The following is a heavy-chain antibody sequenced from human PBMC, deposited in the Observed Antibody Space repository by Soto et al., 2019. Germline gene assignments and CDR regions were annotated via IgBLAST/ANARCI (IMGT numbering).Heavy chain of an antibody. CDR3: ARGFDTTLGVY. J-gene: IGHJ4*02. CDR1: GGSISSGGYS. D-gene: IGHD3-16*01. V-gene: IGHV4-30-4*07. Sequence: TSETLSLTCAVSGGSISSGGYSWSWIRQPPGKGLEWIGYIYYSGGTNYNPSLLSRVTISADTSKNQFSLKLSSVTAADTAVYYCARGFDTTLGVYWGQGTLVTVSS. CDR2: IYYSGGT.